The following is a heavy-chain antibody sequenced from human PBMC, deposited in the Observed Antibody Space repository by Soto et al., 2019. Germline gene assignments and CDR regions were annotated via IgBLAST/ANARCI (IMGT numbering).Heavy chain of an antibody. D-gene: IGHD3-10*01. CDR1: GGSISSGGYY. J-gene: IGHJ4*02. Sequence: QVQLQESGPGLVKPSQTLSLTCTVSGGSISSGGYYWSWIRQHPGKGLEWIGYIYYSGSTYYNPSLMSRVTISVDTSKNQFSLKLSSVTAADTAVYYCAREVRDGSGSYYSHYFDHWGQGTLVTVSS. V-gene: IGHV4-31*03. CDR3: AREVRDGSGSYYSHYFDH. CDR2: IYYSGST.